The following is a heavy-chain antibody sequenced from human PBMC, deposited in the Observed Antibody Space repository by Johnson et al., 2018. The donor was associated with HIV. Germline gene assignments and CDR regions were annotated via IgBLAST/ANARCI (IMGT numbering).Heavy chain of an antibody. CDR1: GFTFSSYG. V-gene: IGHV3-30*02. Sequence: QVLLVESGGGVVQPGGSLRLSCAASGFTFSSYGMHWVRQAPGKGLEWVAFIRYDGSNKYYADSVKGRFTISRDNSKNTLYLQMNSLRAEDTAVYYCARGRTVVSVFDIWGQGTMVTVSS. D-gene: IGHD3-3*01. CDR2: IRYDGSNK. CDR3: ARGRTVVSVFDI. J-gene: IGHJ3*02.